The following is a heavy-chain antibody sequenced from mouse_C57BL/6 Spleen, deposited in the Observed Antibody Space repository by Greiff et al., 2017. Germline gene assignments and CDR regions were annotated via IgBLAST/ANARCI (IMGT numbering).Heavy chain of an antibody. J-gene: IGHJ2*01. CDR2: IYPGDGDT. D-gene: IGHD2-13*01. V-gene: IGHV1-80*01. Sequence: VHLVESGAELVKPGASVKISCKASGYAFSSYWMNWVKQRPGKGLEWIGQIYPGDGDTNYNGKFKGKATLTADKSSSTAYMQLSSLTSEDSAVYFCARRRGGEVDYWGQGTTLTVSS. CDR1: GYAFSSYW. CDR3: ARRRGGEVDY.